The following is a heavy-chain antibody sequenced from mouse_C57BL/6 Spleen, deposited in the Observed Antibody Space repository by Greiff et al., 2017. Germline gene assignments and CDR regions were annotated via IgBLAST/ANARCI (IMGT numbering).Heavy chain of an antibody. CDR1: GYSITSGYY. CDR3: ARGYYYGSSYDYFDY. CDR2: ISYDGSN. Sequence: VQLQQSGPGLVQPSQSLSLTCSVTGYSITSGYYWNWIRQFPGNKLEWMGYISYDGSNNYNPSLKNRISITRDTSKNQFFLKLNSVTTEDTATYYCARGYYYGSSYDYFDYWGQGTTLTVAS. D-gene: IGHD1-1*01. J-gene: IGHJ2*01. V-gene: IGHV3-6*01.